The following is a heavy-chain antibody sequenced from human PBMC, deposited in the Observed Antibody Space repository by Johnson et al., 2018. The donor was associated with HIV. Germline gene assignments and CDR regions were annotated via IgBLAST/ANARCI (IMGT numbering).Heavy chain of an antibody. CDR1: GFPFSSYG. V-gene: IGHV3-30*02. J-gene: IGHJ3*02. CDR3: ARGGAGIAAAEDAFDI. CDR2: IRYDGSNT. Sequence: QVQLVESGGGVVQPGGSLRLSCVASGFPFSSYGMHWVRQAPGKGLAWVAFIRYDGSNTYYVDSVQGRFTISRDSSKNTLYLQMNSLRADDTALYYCARGGAGIAAAEDAFDIWGQGTMVTVSS. D-gene: IGHD6-13*01.